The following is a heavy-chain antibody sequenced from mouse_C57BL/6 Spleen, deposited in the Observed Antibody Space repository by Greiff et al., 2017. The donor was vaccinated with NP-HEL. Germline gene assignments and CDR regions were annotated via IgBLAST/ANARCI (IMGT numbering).Heavy chain of an antibody. CDR3: ARAVDYYGSSPLDY. J-gene: IGHJ2*01. V-gene: IGHV1-69*01. CDR2: IDPSDSYT. D-gene: IGHD1-1*01. CDR1: GYTFTSYW. Sequence: VQLQQPGAELVMPGASVKLSCKASGYTFTSYWMHWVKQRPGQGLEWIGEIDPSDSYTNYNQKFKGKSTLTVDKSSSTAYMQLSSLTSEDSAVYYCARAVDYYGSSPLDYWGQGTTLTVSS.